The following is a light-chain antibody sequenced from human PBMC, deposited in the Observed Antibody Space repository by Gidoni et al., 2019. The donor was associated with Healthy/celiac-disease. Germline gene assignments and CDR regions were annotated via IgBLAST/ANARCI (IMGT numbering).Light chain of an antibody. CDR1: QSISSY. V-gene: IGKV1-39*01. CDR2: AAS. CDR3: QQSYSTPQT. Sequence: DRVTITCRASQSISSYLNWYQQKPGKAPKLLIYAASSLQSGVPSRFSGSGSGTDFTLTISSLQPEDFATYYCQQSYSTPQTFGPXTKVEIK. J-gene: IGKJ1*01.